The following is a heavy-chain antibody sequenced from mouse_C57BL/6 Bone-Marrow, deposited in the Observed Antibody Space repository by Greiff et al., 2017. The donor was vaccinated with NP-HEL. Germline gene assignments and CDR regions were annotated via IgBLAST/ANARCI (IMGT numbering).Heavy chain of an antibody. CDR1: GFSLTSYG. V-gene: IGHV2-2*01. D-gene: IGHD1-1*01. CDR3: ARNGQYYGSSPRAY. J-gene: IGHJ3*01. Sequence: VQLQQSGPGLVQPSQSLSITCTVSGFSLTSYGVHWVRQSPGKGLEWLGVIWSGGSTDYNAAFISRLSISKDNSKSQVFFKMNSLQADDTAIDYCARNGQYYGSSPRAYWGQGTRVTVSA. CDR2: IWSGGST.